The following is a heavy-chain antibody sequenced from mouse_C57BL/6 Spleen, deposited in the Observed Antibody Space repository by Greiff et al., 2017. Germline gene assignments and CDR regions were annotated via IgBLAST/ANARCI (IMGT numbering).Heavy chain of an antibody. CDR2: IDPSDSYT. CDR1: GYTFTSYW. CDR3: ARGGSQYYFDY. V-gene: IGHV1-69*01. J-gene: IGHJ2*01. D-gene: IGHD1-1*02. Sequence: QVQLQQPGAELVMPGASVKLSCKASGYTFTSYWMHWVKQRPGQGLEWIGEIDPSDSYTNYNQKFKGKSTLTVDKSSSTAYMQLSSLTSADSAVYYCARGGSQYYFDYWGQGTTLTVSS.